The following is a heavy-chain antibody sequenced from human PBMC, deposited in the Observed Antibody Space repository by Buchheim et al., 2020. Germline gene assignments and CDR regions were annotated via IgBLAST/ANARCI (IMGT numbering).Heavy chain of an antibody. J-gene: IGHJ4*02. V-gene: IGHV3-15*01. Sequence: EVHLVESGGGLVKPGGSLRLSCAGSGFTFTNAWMSWVRQAPGKGLEWVGRIRSESDGGTTDSAPPVKGRFTISRDDSKHTLYLQMNSLKIEDTAVYYCATQGWADDWGQGTL. CDR1: GFTFTNAW. CDR3: ATQGWADD. CDR2: IRSESDGGTT. D-gene: IGHD1-26*01.